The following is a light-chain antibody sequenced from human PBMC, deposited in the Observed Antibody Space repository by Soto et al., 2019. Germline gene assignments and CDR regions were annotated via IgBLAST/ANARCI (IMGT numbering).Light chain of an antibody. CDR1: QSVNTN. Sequence: EVVITQSPATLSVSPGERATLSCRASQSVNTNLAWYQQKPGQAPRLLIHGATTRATGIPGRFSGSGSGTEFTLTISSLQSEDFAVYYCQQYNYWPPRTFGQGTKVDIK. V-gene: IGKV3-15*01. J-gene: IGKJ1*01. CDR2: GAT. CDR3: QQYNYWPPRT.